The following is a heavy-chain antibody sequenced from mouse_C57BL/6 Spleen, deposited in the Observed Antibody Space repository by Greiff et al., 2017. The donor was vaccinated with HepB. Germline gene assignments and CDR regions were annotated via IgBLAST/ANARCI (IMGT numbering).Heavy chain of an antibody. D-gene: IGHD2-4*01. CDR2: IHPSDSDT. CDR3: AIRTIYDYDVDYYAMDY. J-gene: IGHJ4*01. CDR1: GYTFTSYW. Sequence: QVQLKQPGAELVKPGASVKVSCKASGYTFTSYWMHWVKQRPGQGLEWIGRIHPSDSDTNYNQKFKGKATLTVDKSSSTAYMQLSSLTSEDSAVYYCAIRTIYDYDVDYYAMDYWGQGTSVTVSS. V-gene: IGHV1-74*01.